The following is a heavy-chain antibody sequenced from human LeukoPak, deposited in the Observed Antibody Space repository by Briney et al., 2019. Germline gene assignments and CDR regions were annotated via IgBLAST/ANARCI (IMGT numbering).Heavy chain of an antibody. J-gene: IGHJ4*02. Sequence: GGSLRLSCEASGFTFRNYGMHWVRQAPGKGLDWVGVIWFDGSNRYYADSVKGRFTISRDNSKNTLYLQVNSVRAEDTAVYYCARGADILTGFPTFGAVDYWGQGTLVTVSS. D-gene: IGHD3-9*01. CDR3: ARGADILTGFPTFGAVDY. V-gene: IGHV3-33*01. CDR2: IWFDGSNR. CDR1: GFTFRNYG.